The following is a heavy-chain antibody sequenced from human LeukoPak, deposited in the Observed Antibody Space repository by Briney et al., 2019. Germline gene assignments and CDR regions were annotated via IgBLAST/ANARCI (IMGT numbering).Heavy chain of an antibody. CDR2: IIPIFGTA. D-gene: IGHD2-2*01. J-gene: IGHJ4*02. CDR3: ARLSCSSTSCGYYFDY. CDR1: GGTFSSYA. Sequence: SVKVSCKASGGTFSSYAISWVRQAPGQGLEWVGRIIPIFGTANYAQKFQGRVTITTDESTSTAYMELSSLRSEDTAVYYCARLSCSSTSCGYYFDYWGQGTLVTVSS. V-gene: IGHV1-69*05.